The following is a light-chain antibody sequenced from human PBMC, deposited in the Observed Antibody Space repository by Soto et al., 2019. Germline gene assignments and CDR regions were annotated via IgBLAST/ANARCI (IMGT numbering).Light chain of an antibody. Sequence: QAVVTQEPSLTVSPGGTVTLTCASSTGAVTSGYYPNWFQQKPGQAPRALIYSTSKKQAWTPARFSGSLLGDKAALTLLGVQPEDEADYYCLLYYGGAQVFGGGTKLTVL. CDR3: LLYYGGAQV. CDR2: STS. V-gene: IGLV7-43*01. CDR1: TGAVTSGYY. J-gene: IGLJ2*01.